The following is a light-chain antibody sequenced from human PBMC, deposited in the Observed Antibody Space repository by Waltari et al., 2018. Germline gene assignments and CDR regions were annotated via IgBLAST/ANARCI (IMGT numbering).Light chain of an antibody. CDR3: SSYAGSNNWV. CDR2: EVS. J-gene: IGLJ3*02. CDR1: RTAACCYNF. Sequence: QPALPQPPSASGSPGPSVPLPCLRTRTAACCYNFVSWYQQHPGKAPKLMIYEVSKRPSGVPDRFSGSKSGNTASLTVSGLQAEDEADYYCSSYAGSNNWVFGGGTKLTVL. V-gene: IGLV2-8*01.